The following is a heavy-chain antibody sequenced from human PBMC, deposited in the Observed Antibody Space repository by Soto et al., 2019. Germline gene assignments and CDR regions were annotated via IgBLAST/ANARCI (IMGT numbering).Heavy chain of an antibody. J-gene: IGHJ5*02. CDR2: IYSGADT. V-gene: IGHV3-66*01. CDR3: ASDLVFDFWSGYPGA. CDR1: GFTVSRSY. D-gene: IGHD3-3*01. Sequence: GGSLRLSCAASGFTVSRSYMSWVRQAPGKGLEWVSIIYSGADTYYADSVNGRFIISRDNSENTLYLHMHRLRTEDTAVYYCASDLVFDFWSGYPGAWGQGTLVTVSS.